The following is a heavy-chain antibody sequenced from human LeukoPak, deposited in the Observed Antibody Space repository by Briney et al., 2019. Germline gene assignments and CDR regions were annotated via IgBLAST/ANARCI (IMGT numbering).Heavy chain of an antibody. CDR3: AREIQPNYYDSSGYLDY. CDR2: IRYDGSNK. CDR1: GFTFSSYG. V-gene: IGHV3-30*02. J-gene: IGHJ4*02. Sequence: GGSLRLSCAASGFTFSSYGMHWVRQAPGKGLEWVAFIRYDGSNKYYADSVKGRFTISRDNSKNTLYLQMNSLRAEDTAVYYCAREIQPNYYDSSGYLDYWGQGTLVTVSS. D-gene: IGHD3-22*01.